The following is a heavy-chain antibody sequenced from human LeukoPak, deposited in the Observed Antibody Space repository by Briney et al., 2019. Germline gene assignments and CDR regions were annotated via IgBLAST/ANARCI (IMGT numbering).Heavy chain of an antibody. CDR3: ARDFGFRDPRQLAAAA. CDR1: GFTFSSYW. V-gene: IGHV3-7*03. J-gene: IGHJ5*02. Sequence: PGGSLRLSCATSGFTFSSYWMSWVRQAPGKGLEWVANIKQDGSEKYYVDSVKGRFTISRDNAKNSLYLQMNSLRAEDTAVYYCARDFGFRDPRQLAAAAWGQGTLVTVSS. CDR2: IKQDGSEK. D-gene: IGHD6-13*01.